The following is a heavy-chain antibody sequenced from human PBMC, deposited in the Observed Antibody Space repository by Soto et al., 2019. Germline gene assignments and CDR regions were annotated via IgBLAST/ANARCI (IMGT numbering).Heavy chain of an antibody. CDR1: AGSIGSGFYY. V-gene: IGHV4-31*03. J-gene: IGHJ6*03. CDR3: ARVTYYFYMDV. Sequence: QVQLQESGPGLVKPSQTLSLTCTVSAGSIGSGFYYWSWIRQHPGKGLEWTGYIYSRGNTYYNPSLKSRVTISLDTSDNQFSLTLRSVPAADTALYYCARVTYYFYMDVWGKGTTVTVSS. CDR2: IYSRGNT.